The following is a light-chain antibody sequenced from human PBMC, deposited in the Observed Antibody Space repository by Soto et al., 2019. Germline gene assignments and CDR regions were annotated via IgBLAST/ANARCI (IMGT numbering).Light chain of an antibody. CDR1: SSNIGAGYD. J-gene: IGLJ3*02. Sequence: QSVLTQPPSVSGAPGQTVTISCTGSSSNIGAGYDVHWYQQLPGTAPKLLIYGNNNRPSGVPDRFSGSKSGTSASLAITGLQAADEADYYCQSYDSSLSGWVFGGGTKLTVL. V-gene: IGLV1-40*01. CDR2: GNN. CDR3: QSYDSSLSGWV.